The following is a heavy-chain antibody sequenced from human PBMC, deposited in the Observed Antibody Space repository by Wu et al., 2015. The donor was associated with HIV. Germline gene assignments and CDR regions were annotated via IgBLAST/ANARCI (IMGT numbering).Heavy chain of an antibody. CDR1: GYTFTGYY. V-gene: IGHV1-2*02. J-gene: IGHJ6*03. CDR2: INPDTGGT. Sequence: QVQLVQSGAEVKKPGASVKVSCKASGYTFTGYYMHWVRQAPGQGLEWMGWINPDTGGTNYAQKFQGRVTMTRDTSISTVYMELSRLKSDDTAVYYCARVLETTGPQTIFGVKDLYYLDVWGKGTTVTVSS. D-gene: IGHD3-3*01. CDR3: ARVLETTGPQTIFGVKDLYYLDV.